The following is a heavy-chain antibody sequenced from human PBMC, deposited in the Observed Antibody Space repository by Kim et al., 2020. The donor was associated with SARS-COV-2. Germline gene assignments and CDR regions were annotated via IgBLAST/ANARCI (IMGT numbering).Heavy chain of an antibody. Sequence: GGSLRLSCAASGFTFSSYGMHWVRQAPGKGLEWVAVIWYDGSNKYYADSVKGRFTISRDNSKNTLYLQMNSLRAEDTAVYYCARDLAVAGIMSVSYREGEAWGQGTLVTVSS. V-gene: IGHV3-33*01. D-gene: IGHD6-19*01. CDR3: ARDLAVAGIMSVSYREGEA. CDR2: IWYDGSNK. J-gene: IGHJ5*02. CDR1: GFTFSSYG.